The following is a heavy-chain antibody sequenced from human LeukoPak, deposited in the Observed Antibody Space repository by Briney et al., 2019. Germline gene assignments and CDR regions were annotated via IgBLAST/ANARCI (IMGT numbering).Heavy chain of an antibody. J-gene: IGHJ5*02. CDR1: GGSFSGYY. Sequence: SETLSLTCAVYGGSFSGYYWNWIRQPPGKGLEWIGEINQSGSTNYNPSLKSRVTMSLDTSKKQFSLKLNSVTAADTALYYCARGFSEGFSWFDPWGQGTLVTVSS. CDR2: INQSGST. V-gene: IGHV4-34*01. CDR3: ARGFSEGFSWFDP. D-gene: IGHD3-3*01.